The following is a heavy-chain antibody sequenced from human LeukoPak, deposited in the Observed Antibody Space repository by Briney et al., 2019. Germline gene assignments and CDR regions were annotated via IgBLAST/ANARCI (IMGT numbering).Heavy chain of an antibody. Sequence: SQTLSLTCTVSGGSISSGGYYWSWIRQHPGTGLEWIGYIYYSGSTYYNPSLKSRVTISVDTSKNRFSLKLSSVTAADTAVYYCARLSGNGFDMWGQGTAVTVSS. CDR3: ARLSGNGFDM. J-gene: IGHJ3*02. CDR2: IYYSGST. V-gene: IGHV4-31*03. CDR1: GGSISSGGYY. D-gene: IGHD1-26*01.